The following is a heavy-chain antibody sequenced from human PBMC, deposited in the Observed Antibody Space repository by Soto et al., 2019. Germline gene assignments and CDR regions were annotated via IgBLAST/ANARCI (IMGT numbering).Heavy chain of an antibody. CDR1: GGSISSGDYY. D-gene: IGHD1-1*01. CDR2: IYYSGST. Sequence: PSETLSLTCTVSGGSISSGDYYWSWIRQPPGKGLEWIGYIYYSGSTNYNPSLTSRVIMSVDTSKNECSLKLRSVTAADTAVYYCAGYPTGDGMDVWGQGTTVTVSS. J-gene: IGHJ6*02. V-gene: IGHV4-61*08. CDR3: AGYPTGDGMDV.